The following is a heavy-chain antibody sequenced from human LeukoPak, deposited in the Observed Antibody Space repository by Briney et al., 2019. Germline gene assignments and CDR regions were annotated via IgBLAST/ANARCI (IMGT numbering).Heavy chain of an antibody. CDR3: AKGGGYGSGSYAPPYYYYYDMDV. Sequence: GESLRLSCEASGFTFSDYWMHWVRQAPGKGLVWVSRINSDGRSTTYADSVKGRFTVSRDNAKNTLYLQMNSLRAEDTAVYYCAKGGGYGSGSYAPPYYYYYDMDVWGKGTTVTISS. V-gene: IGHV3-74*01. CDR2: INSDGRST. CDR1: GFTFSDYW. D-gene: IGHD3-10*01. J-gene: IGHJ6*03.